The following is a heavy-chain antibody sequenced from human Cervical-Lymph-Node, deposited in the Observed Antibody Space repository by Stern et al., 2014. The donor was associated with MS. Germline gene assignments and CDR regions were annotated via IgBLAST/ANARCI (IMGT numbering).Heavy chain of an antibody. CDR2: ITPSIVVT. Sequence: QLVQSGAEVKKPGASVKVSCRASGYSFTDYYFHWVRQAPGQGLDWMEYITPSIVVTHYAQQFRGRVTMTRGSSMNTAYMEMSRLRSDDTAVYYCQAFPAYWGQGTLITVSS. CDR3: QAFPAY. CDR1: GYSFTDYY. V-gene: IGHV1-2*02. J-gene: IGHJ4*02.